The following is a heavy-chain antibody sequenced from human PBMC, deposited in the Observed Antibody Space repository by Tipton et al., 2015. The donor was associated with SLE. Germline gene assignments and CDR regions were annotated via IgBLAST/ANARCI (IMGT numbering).Heavy chain of an antibody. CDR3: ARWAGPTVNFDY. CDR1: GGSISSYY. D-gene: IGHD4-11*01. V-gene: IGHV4-59*01. J-gene: IGHJ4*02. CDR2: TYYSGST. Sequence: TLSLTCTVSGGSISSYYWSWIRQPPGKGLEWIGYTYYSGSTNYNPSLKSRVTISVDTSKNQFSLKLSSVTAADMAVYYCARWAGPTVNFDYWGQGTLVTVSS.